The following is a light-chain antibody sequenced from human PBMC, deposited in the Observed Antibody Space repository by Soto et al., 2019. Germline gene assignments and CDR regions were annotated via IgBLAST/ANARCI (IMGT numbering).Light chain of an antibody. J-gene: IGLJ2*01. CDR3: SSYTSSTTLV. Sequence: QSVLTQPASVSGSPGQSITLSCTGTSSDVGGYNFVSWYQQHPGKAPKLMIYDVSHRPSGVSDRFSASKSGNTAFLTISGLQAEDEADYYCSSYTSSTTLVFGGGTKLTVL. CDR2: DVS. CDR1: SSDVGGYNF. V-gene: IGLV2-14*03.